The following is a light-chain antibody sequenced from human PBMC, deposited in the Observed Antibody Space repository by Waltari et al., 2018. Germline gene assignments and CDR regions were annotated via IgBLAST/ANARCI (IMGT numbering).Light chain of an antibody. V-gene: IGLV2-14*03. J-gene: IGLJ2*01. Sequence: QSALTQPASVSGSPGQSITISCSGVGSAVGASDYVSWHQHHPGKAPQVIIYDVTNRPSGVSDRFSASKSANTASLTISRLQPEDEADYYCFSHTLDGLVLFGGGTRLTVL. CDR3: FSHTLDGLVL. CDR1: GSAVGASDY. CDR2: DVT.